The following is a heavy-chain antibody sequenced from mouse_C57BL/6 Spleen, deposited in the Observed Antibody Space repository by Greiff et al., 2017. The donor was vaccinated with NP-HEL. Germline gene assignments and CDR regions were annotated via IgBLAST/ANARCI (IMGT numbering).Heavy chain of an antibody. CDR2: IYLRSGNT. CDR1: GYTFTSYG. J-gene: IGHJ4*01. D-gene: IGHD2-3*01. CDR3: ARGEIYDGYYLGLMDY. Sequence: VQLQQSGAELARPGASVKLSCKASGYTFTSYGISWVKQRTGQGLEWIGEIYLRSGNTYYNEKFKGKATLTADKSSSTAYMELRSLTSEDSAVYFCARGEIYDGYYLGLMDYWGQGTSVTVSS. V-gene: IGHV1-81*01.